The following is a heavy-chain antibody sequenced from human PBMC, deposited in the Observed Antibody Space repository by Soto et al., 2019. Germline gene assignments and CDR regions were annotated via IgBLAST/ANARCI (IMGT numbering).Heavy chain of an antibody. D-gene: IGHD4-4*01. J-gene: IGHJ6*02. CDR3: ARSQSAYSNLGYGMDV. V-gene: IGHV1-8*01. Sequence: QVQLVQSGAEVKKPGASVKVSCKASGYTFTSYDISWVRQATGQGPEWMGWMNPNSGNTDTAQKFQGRVTMTRTTSITTAYMELSSLSSEDTAVYFCARSQSAYSNLGYGMDVWGQGTTVTVSS. CDR1: GYTFTSYD. CDR2: MNPNSGNT.